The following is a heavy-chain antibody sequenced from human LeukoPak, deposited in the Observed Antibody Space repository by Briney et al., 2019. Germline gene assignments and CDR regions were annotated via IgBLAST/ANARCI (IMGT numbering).Heavy chain of an antibody. CDR3: ARGTGTTLSIWFDP. J-gene: IGHJ5*02. CDR2: IYYSGST. D-gene: IGHD1-7*01. V-gene: IGHV4-59*12. Sequence: SETLSLTCTVSGGTISSYYWSWIRQPPGKGLEWIGYIYYSGSTNYNPSLKSRVTISVDTSKNQFSLKLSSVTAADTAVYYCARGTGTTLSIWFDPWGQGTLVTVSS. CDR1: GGTISSYY.